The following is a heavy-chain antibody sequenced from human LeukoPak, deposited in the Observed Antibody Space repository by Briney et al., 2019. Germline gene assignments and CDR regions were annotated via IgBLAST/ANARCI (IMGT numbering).Heavy chain of an antibody. CDR3: VRDGGYGSGSYYFDY. J-gene: IGHJ4*02. CDR1: GGSISSGGYY. V-gene: IGHV4-31*03. Sequence: SETLSLTCTVSGGSISSGGYYWCWTRQRPGKGLEWIGDIYYSGSTSYNPSLKSRLTMSVDTSKNQFSLKLSSVTAADTAVYYCVRDGGYGSGSYYFDYWGQGTLVTVSS. D-gene: IGHD3-10*01. CDR2: IYYSGST.